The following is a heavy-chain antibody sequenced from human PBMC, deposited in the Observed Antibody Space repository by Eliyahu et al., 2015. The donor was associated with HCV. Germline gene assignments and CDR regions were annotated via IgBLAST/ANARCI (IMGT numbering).Heavy chain of an antibody. CDR2: IYPGDSDT. CDR3: ARLNDAPRVVQLWPGAGMDV. V-gene: IGHV5-51*01. CDR1: GXSFTXYW. D-gene: IGHD5-18*01. J-gene: IGHJ6*02. Sequence: EVQLVQSGAEVKKPGESLKISCKGSGXSFTXYWIGWVRXMPGKGREWMGIIYPGDSDTRYSPSFQGQVTISADKSISTAYLQWSSLKASDTAMYYCARLNDAPRVVQLWPGAGMDVWGQGTTVTVSS.